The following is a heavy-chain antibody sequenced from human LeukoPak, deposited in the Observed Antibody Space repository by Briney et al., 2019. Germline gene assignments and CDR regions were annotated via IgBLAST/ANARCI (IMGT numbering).Heavy chain of an antibody. CDR3: TKEVQRWHSYFYRPSYALDI. J-gene: IGHJ3*02. Sequence: GGSLRLSCAVSGFNFDDYAIHWVRQGPGKGLEWVAGISANGGFISYGESVKGRFTISRDNPRDSVFLQMNFLRAEDMAMYFCTKEVQRWHSYFYRPSYALDIWGQGTMVSVSS. V-gene: IGHV3-9*03. CDR1: GFNFDDYA. D-gene: IGHD3-22*01. CDR2: ISANGGFI.